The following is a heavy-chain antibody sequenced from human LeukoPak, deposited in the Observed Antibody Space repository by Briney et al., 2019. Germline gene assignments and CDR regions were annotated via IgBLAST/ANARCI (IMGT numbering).Heavy chain of an antibody. CDR2: IYYGGST. J-gene: IGHJ5*02. CDR1: GVSISSYY. Sequence: SSETLSLTCTVSGVSISSYYWSWIRQPPGKGLDWIGYIYYGGSTNYNPSLKSRVTISVDTSKNQFSLRLSSVTAADTAVYFCARLHYNWFDPWGQGTLVTVSS. D-gene: IGHD3-10*01. V-gene: IGHV4-59*08. CDR3: ARLHYNWFDP.